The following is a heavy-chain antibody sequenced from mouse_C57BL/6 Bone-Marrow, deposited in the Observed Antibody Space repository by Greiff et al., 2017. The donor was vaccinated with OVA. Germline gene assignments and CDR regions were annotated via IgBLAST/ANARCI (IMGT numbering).Heavy chain of an antibody. CDR3: AREGGLLWFAY. D-gene: IGHD1-1*01. CDR1: GYTFTSYW. Sequence: QVQLQQPGAELVMPGASVKLSCKASGYTFTSYWMHWVKQRPGQGLEWIGEIDPSDSYTNSNQKFKGKSTLTVAKSSSTAYMQLSSLTSDDSAVYYCAREGGLLWFAYWGQETLVTVTA. V-gene: IGHV1-69*01. CDR2: IDPSDSYT. J-gene: IGHJ3*01.